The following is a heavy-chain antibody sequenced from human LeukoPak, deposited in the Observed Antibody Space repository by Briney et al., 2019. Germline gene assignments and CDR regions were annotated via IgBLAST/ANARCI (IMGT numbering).Heavy chain of an antibody. J-gene: IGHJ4*02. CDR1: GGTFSSYA. D-gene: IGHD1-26*01. CDR3: ARDQLGAMSTYIDY. CDR2: IIPIFGTA. V-gene: IGHV1-69*05. Sequence: SVKVSCKASGGTFSSYAISWVRQAPGQGLEWMGRIIPIFGTANYAQKFQGRVTITTDESTSTAYMELSSLRSEDTAVYYCARDQLGAMSTYIDYWGQGTLVTVSS.